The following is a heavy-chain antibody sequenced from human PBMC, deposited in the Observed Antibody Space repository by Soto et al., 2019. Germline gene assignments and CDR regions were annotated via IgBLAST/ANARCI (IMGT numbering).Heavy chain of an antibody. D-gene: IGHD6-13*01. Sequence: QVQLVQSGAEVKKPGASVKVSCKASGYTFTGYYMHWVRQAPGQGLEWMGWINPNSGGTNYAQKFQGRVTMTRDTSISTAYIELSRLRSDDTAEYYCLRIHSSSWYGGWFDPWGQGTLVTVSS. V-gene: IGHV1-2*02. CDR1: GYTFTGYY. CDR2: INPNSGGT. CDR3: LRIHSSSWYGGWFDP. J-gene: IGHJ5*02.